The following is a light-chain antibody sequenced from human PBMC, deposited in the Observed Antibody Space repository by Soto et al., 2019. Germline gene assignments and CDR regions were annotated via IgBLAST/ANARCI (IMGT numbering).Light chain of an antibody. CDR1: QSVSSSY. CDR3: QQYGSALFT. V-gene: IGKV3-20*01. J-gene: IGKJ4*01. CDR2: GAS. Sequence: EIVVTQSPGTLSLSPGERATLSCRASQSVSSSYLAWYQQKPGQAPRLLIYGASSSATGIPDMFSGSGSGTDFTLTISRLEPEDFAVYYCQQYGSALFTFGGGTKVEIK.